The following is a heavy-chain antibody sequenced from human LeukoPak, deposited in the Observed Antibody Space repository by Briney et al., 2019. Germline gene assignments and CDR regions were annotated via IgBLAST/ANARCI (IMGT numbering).Heavy chain of an antibody. V-gene: IGHV1-46*01. CDR1: GYTFTSYY. D-gene: IGHD3-22*01. CDR3: ARAYHYDSSGYYPGGDH. Sequence: ASVKVSCKASGYTFTSYYIYWVRQAPGQGLEWMGIINPSVGSTSYAQKFQGRVTMTRDTSTSTVYMELRSLRSEDTAVYYCARAYHYDSSGYYPGGDHWGQGTLVTVPS. J-gene: IGHJ4*02. CDR2: INPSVGST.